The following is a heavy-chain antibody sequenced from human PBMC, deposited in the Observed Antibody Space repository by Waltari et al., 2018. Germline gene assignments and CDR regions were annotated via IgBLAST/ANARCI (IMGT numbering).Heavy chain of an antibody. J-gene: IGHJ4*02. V-gene: IGHV3-7*01. Sequence: EVQLVESGGGLVQPGGSLRLSCAASGFTFVSYWMSWVRQAPGKGLEWVTNIKQDGSEKYYVDSVKGRFTISRDNAKNSLYLQMNSLRAEDTAVYYCANAYSSSSILDYWGQGTLVTVSS. CDR1: GFTFVSYW. D-gene: IGHD6-6*01. CDR3: ANAYSSSSILDY. CDR2: IKQDGSEK.